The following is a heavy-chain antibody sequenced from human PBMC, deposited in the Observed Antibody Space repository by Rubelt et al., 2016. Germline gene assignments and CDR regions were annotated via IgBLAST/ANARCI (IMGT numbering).Heavy chain of an antibody. CDR2: ISVYNGNT. D-gene: IGHD2-15*01. V-gene: IGHV1-18*01. Sequence: VQLVQSGAEVKKPGASVKVSCKASGYTFTSYGISWVRQAPGQGLEWMGWISVYNGNTNYARKMQGRGTLTTYTSTSKAYMELRSLGSDDTDMYYCERGCGDMGNDYWGQGTLVTVSS. CDR1: GYTFTSYG. CDR3: ERGCGDMGNDY. J-gene: IGHJ4*02.